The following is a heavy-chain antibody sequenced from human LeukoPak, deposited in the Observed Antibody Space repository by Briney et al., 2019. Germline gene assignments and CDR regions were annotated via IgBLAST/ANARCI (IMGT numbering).Heavy chain of an antibody. J-gene: IGHJ4*02. V-gene: IGHV3-53*01. CDR1: GFTVSSNY. Sequence: GGSLRLSCAASGFTVSSNYMSWVRQAPGKGLEWVSVIYSGGSTYYADSVKGRFTISRDNSKNTLYLQMNSLRAEDTAVYYCAKDLSPNYDFWSGVTKNEVYWGQGTLVTVSS. CDR2: IYSGGST. CDR3: AKDLSPNYDFWSGVTKNEVY. D-gene: IGHD3-3*01.